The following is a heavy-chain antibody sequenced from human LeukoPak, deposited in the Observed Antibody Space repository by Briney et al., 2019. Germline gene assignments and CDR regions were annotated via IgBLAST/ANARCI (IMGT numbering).Heavy chain of an antibody. D-gene: IGHD2-2*01. CDR1: GYSFTSYW. Sequence: GESLKISCKGAGYSFTSYWIGWVRQQPGKGLEWMGIIYPGDSDTRYSPSFQGQVTISAGTSISTAYLQWSSLKASDTATYYCTRHPTSTPNYHYIDVWGKGTTVTVSS. J-gene: IGHJ6*03. V-gene: IGHV5-51*01. CDR2: IYPGDSDT. CDR3: TRHPTSTPNYHYIDV.